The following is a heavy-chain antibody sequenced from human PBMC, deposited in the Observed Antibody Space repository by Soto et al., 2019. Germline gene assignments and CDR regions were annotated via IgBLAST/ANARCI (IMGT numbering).Heavy chain of an antibody. CDR2: ISYDGSNK. CDR1: GFTFSSYG. J-gene: IGHJ6*02. CDR3: AKEPIPVYYYYGMDV. Sequence: ESGGGVVQPGRSLRLSCAASGFTFSSYGMHWVRQAPGKGLEWVAVISYDGSNKYYADSVKGRFTISRDNSKNTLYLQMNRLRAEDTAVYYCAKEPIPVYYYYGMDVWGQGTTVTVSS. V-gene: IGHV3-30*18.